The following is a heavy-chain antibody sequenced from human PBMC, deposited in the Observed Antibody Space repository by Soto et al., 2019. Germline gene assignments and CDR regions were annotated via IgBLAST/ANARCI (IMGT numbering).Heavy chain of an antibody. Sequence: ASVKVSCKASGYTFTGYYMHWVRQAPGQGLEWMGWINPNSGGTNYAQKFQGWVTMTRDTSISTAYMELSRLRSDDTAVYYCARGPRYNWNDKASDDAFDIWGQGTMVTVSS. J-gene: IGHJ3*02. V-gene: IGHV1-2*04. CDR1: GYTFTGYY. CDR3: ARGPRYNWNDKASDDAFDI. D-gene: IGHD1-1*01. CDR2: INPNSGGT.